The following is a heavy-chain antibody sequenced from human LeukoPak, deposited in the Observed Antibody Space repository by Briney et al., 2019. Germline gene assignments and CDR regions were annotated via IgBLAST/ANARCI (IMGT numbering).Heavy chain of an antibody. CDR2: IRGSGGST. V-gene: IGHV3-23*01. J-gene: IGHJ3*01. CDR1: GFTFSSYW. CDR3: ARDPNGDYIGAFDF. D-gene: IGHD2-8*01. Sequence: GGSLRLSCAASGFTFSSYWMSWVRQAPGKGLEWVSGIRGSGGSTFYADSVKGRFTISRDNSKNTLFLQMNSLRAGDTAVYYCARDPNGDYIGAFDFWGQGTTVTVSS.